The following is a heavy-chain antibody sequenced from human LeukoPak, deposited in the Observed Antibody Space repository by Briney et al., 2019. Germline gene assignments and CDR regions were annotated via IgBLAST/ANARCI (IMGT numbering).Heavy chain of an antibody. CDR1: GGSISSYY. V-gene: IGHV4-59*08. CDR2: IYYSGST. D-gene: IGHD1-1*01. Sequence: SETLSLTCTVSGGSISSYYWSWIRQPPGKGLEWIGYIYYSGSTNYNPSLKSRVTISVDTSKNQFSLKLSSVTAADTAVYYRAGTYDLYGMDVWGQGTTVTVSS. J-gene: IGHJ6*02. CDR3: AGTYDLYGMDV.